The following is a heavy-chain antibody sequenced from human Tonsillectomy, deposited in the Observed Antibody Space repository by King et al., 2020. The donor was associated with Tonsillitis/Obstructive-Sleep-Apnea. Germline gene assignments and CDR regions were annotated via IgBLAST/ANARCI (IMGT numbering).Heavy chain of an antibody. CDR1: GFTFSSYA. V-gene: IGHV3-30*01. J-gene: IGHJ4*02. CDR3: ARDPRSSGWYYFDY. Sequence: VQLVESGAGVVQPGRSLRLSCAASGFTFSSYAMHWVRQAPGKGLEWVAVISYDGSNKYYADSVKGRFTISRDNSKNTLYLQMNSLRAEDTAVYYCARDPRSSGWYYFDYWGQGTLVTVSS. D-gene: IGHD6-19*01. CDR2: ISYDGSNK.